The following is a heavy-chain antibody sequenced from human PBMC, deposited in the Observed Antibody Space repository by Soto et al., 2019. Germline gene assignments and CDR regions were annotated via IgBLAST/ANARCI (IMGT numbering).Heavy chain of an antibody. CDR2: ISYDERSK. D-gene: IGHD3-10*01. V-gene: IGHV3-30*18. Sequence: GGSLRLSCAASGFTFGDYAMHWVRQVPGKGLEWVAFISYDERSKFYADSVKGRFTISRDTSKNTLYLQMNRLRVEDTAVYYCAKDIAVRGVMVPSDYWGQGTLVTVSS. CDR1: GFTFGDYA. CDR3: AKDIAVRGVMVPSDY. J-gene: IGHJ4*02.